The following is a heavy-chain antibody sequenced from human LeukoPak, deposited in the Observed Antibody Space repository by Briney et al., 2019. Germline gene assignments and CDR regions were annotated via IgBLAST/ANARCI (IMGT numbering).Heavy chain of an antibody. V-gene: IGHV3-74*03. Sequence: GGSLRLSCVASGFTFSSYSMNWVRQAPGKGLVWVSGTNTDGSSTMYADSVKGRFTIARDNAKNTLYLQMNSLRAEDTAVYYCYGANAEHWGQGTLVTVSS. CDR1: GFTFSSYS. J-gene: IGHJ1*01. D-gene: IGHD4-23*01. CDR2: TNTDGSST. CDR3: YGANAEH.